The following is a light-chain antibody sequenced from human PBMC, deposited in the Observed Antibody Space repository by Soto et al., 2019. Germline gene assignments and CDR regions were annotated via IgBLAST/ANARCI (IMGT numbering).Light chain of an antibody. CDR1: KSVSSN. J-gene: IGKJ1*01. Sequence: EIVMTQCPATLSVSPGQRATLSCRASKSVSSNLAWYQQKPGQATTLLIYGASTRPTGIPARFSGSGSGTEFTLNINSLQSEAFALYYCQQYNHSPPTFGQWTKVEIK. CDR2: GAS. CDR3: QQYNHSPPT. V-gene: IGKV3-15*01.